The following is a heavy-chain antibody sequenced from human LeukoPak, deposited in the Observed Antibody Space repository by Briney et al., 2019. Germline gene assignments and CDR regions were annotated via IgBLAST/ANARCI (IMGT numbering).Heavy chain of an antibody. D-gene: IGHD3-3*01. J-gene: IGHJ4*02. CDR1: GGTFSSYA. CDR2: IIPILGIA. V-gene: IGHV1-69*04. Sequence: SVKVSCKASGGTFSSYAISWVRQAPGQGPEWMGRIIPILGIANYAQKFQGRVTITADKSTSTAYMELSSLRSEDTAVYYCARDYDFWRDWGQGTLVTVSS. CDR3: ARDYDFWRD.